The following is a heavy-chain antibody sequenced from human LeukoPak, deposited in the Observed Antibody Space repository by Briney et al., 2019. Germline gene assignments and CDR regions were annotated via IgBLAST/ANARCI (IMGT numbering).Heavy chain of an antibody. J-gene: IGHJ4*02. Sequence: GSSVEVSCKASGGTFSSYAISWVRQAPGQGLEWMGRIIPIFGTANYAQKFQGRVTITTDESTSTAYMELSSLRSEDTAVYYCATIQLWVGGPFDYWGQGTLVTVSS. CDR2: IIPIFGTA. CDR3: ATIQLWVGGPFDY. V-gene: IGHV1-69*05. D-gene: IGHD5-18*01. CDR1: GGTFSSYA.